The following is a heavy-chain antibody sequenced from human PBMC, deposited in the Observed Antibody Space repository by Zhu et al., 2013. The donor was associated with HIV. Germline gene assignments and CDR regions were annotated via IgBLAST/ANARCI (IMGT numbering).Heavy chain of an antibody. Sequence: QVQLQESGPGLVKPSETLSLTCAVSGYSISSGYYWGWIRQPPGKGLEWIGSIYHSGSTYYNPSLKGRVTISVDTSKNQFSLKLSSVTAADTAVYYCVASSSWYSVDYWGQGTLVTVSS. CDR2: IYHSGST. J-gene: IGHJ4*02. V-gene: IGHV4-38-2*01. D-gene: IGHD6-13*01. CDR3: VASSSWYSVDY. CDR1: GYSISSGYY.